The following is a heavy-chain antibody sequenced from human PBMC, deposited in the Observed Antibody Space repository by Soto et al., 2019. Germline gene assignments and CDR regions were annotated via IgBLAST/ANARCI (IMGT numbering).Heavy chain of an antibody. D-gene: IGHD4-17*01. Sequence: VQLLESGGGLVQPGGSLRLSCAASGFVFSNYAMAWVRQAPGKGLEGVSAISGSGRNTDYADSVKGRFTISRDNSKSTLYLQLNSLRVEDTAVYYCASPRFGDRGAFDYWGQGTLVTVSS. V-gene: IGHV3-23*01. CDR3: ASPRFGDRGAFDY. CDR2: ISGSGRNT. J-gene: IGHJ4*02. CDR1: GFVFSNYA.